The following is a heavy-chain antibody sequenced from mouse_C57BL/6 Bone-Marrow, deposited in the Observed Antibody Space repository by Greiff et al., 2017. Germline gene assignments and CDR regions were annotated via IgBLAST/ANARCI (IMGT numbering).Heavy chain of an antibody. Sequence: QVQLQQPGAELVKPGASVKMSCTASGYTFTSYWIPWVKQSPGQGLEWIGVIYPVSGSTNYNEKFKSKATLTVDTSSSTAYMQLSSLTSEDSAVYYCARWSDDTFDYWGQGTTLTVSS. CDR1: GYTFTSYW. D-gene: IGHD2-3*01. CDR2: IYPVSGST. CDR3: ARWSDDTFDY. J-gene: IGHJ2*01. V-gene: IGHV1-55*01.